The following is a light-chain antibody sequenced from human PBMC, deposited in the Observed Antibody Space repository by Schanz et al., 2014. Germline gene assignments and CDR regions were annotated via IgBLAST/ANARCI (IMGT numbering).Light chain of an antibody. CDR2: DNN. Sequence: QSVLTQPPSVSGAPGQRVTISCTGSSSNIGAGYDVHWYQQLPGTAPKLLIYDNNSRPSGVPDRFSGSKSGTSASLAITGLQAEDEADYYCATWDDSLNGGVFGGGTKLTVL. V-gene: IGLV1-40*01. J-gene: IGLJ3*02. CDR3: ATWDDSLNGGV. CDR1: SSNIGAGYD.